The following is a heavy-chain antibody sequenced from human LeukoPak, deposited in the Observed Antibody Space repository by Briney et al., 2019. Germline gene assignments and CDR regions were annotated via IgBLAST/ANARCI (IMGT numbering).Heavy chain of an antibody. J-gene: IGHJ4*02. CDR3: AKERTRRRPGSGYYYVYFDY. V-gene: IGHV3-33*06. CDR2: IWSDGSNK. D-gene: IGHD3-22*01. Sequence: GRSLRLSCAASGFTFSSYGMHWVRQAPGKGLEWVAVIWSDGSNKYYADSVKGRFTISRDNSKNTLYLQMNSLRAEDTAVYYCAKERTRRRPGSGYYYVYFDYWGQGTLVTVSS. CDR1: GFTFSSYG.